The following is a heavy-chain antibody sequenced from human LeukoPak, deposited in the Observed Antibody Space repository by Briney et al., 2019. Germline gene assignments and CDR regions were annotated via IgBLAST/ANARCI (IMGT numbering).Heavy chain of an antibody. CDR3: ATGLDYYDSSGPSY. CDR1: GYTFTDCY. V-gene: IGHV1-69-2*01. CDR2: VDPEDGET. Sequence: ASVKVSCKVSGYTFTDCYMHWVQQAPGKGLEWMGLVDPEDGETIYAEKFQGRVTITADTSTDTAYMELSSLRSEDTAVYYCATGLDYYDSSGPSYGGQGTLVTVSS. D-gene: IGHD3-22*01. J-gene: IGHJ4*02.